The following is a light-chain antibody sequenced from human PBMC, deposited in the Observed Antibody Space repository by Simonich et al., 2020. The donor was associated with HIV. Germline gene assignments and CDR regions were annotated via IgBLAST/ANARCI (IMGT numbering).Light chain of an antibody. CDR1: QSDLYSSNNKNY. J-gene: IGKJ2*01. CDR3: QQYYSPPIT. Sequence: DIVMTQSPDSLAVSLGERATINCKSSQSDLYSSNNKNYLAWFQQKPGQPPKLLIYWASTRESGVPDRFSGSGSGTDFTLTISSLQAEDVAVYYCQQYYSPPITFGQGTKLEIK. V-gene: IGKV4-1*01. CDR2: WAS.